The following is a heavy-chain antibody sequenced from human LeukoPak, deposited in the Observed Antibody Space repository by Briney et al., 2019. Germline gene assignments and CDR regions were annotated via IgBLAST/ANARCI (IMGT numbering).Heavy chain of an antibody. Sequence: GASVKVSCKASGYTFTNFYMHWVRQAPGQGLEWMGIINPSGGSTSYAQKFQGRVTMTRDTSTSTVYMELSSLRSEDTAVYYCARGTRERNARSGSYLYYFDYWGQGTLVTVSS. J-gene: IGHJ4*02. CDR3: ARGTRERNARSGSYLYYFDY. V-gene: IGHV1-46*01. D-gene: IGHD3-10*01. CDR2: INPSGGST. CDR1: GYTFTNFY.